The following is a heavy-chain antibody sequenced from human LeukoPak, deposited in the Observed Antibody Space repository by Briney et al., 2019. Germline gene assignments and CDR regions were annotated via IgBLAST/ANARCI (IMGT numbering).Heavy chain of an antibody. J-gene: IGHJ4*02. V-gene: IGHV3-30*02. CDR2: IRYDGSNK. Sequence: GGSLRLSCAASGFTFSSYGMHWVRQAPGKGLEWVAFIRYDGSNKYYADSVKGRFTISRDNSKNTLYLQMNSLRAEDTAVYYCAKDFLAAGDSSLLFDYWGQGTLVTVSS. CDR3: AKDFLAAGDSSLLFDY. CDR1: GFTFSSYG. D-gene: IGHD6-19*01.